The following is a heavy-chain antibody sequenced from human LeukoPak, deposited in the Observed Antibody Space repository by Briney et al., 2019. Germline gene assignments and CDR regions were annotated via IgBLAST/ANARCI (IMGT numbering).Heavy chain of an antibody. CDR3: AKGEQWLVLYFQH. D-gene: IGHD6-19*01. Sequence: GGSLRLSCAVSGFTFSSYAMSWVRQAPGKGLEWVAAISGSGGGTEYADSVKGRFTISRDNSKNTLYLKMNSLRAEDTAVYSCAKGEQWLVLYFQHWGQGTLVTVSS. CDR2: ISGSGGGT. CDR1: GFTFSSYA. V-gene: IGHV3-23*01. J-gene: IGHJ1*01.